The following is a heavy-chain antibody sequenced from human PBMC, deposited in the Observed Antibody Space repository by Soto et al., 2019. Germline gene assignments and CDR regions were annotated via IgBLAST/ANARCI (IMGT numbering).Heavy chain of an antibody. V-gene: IGHV4-30-2*01. CDR2: IYHSGTT. CDR1: GGSISSGGYS. Sequence: SETLSLTCAVSGGSISSGGYSWNWIRQPPGKGLEWIAYIYHSGTTNYNPPLNSRVTLSVDTTKHQFPLMWTSVTAADAAEYYGDSERSGGGEFDYWGQGTLVTVSS. D-gene: IGHD3-16*01. CDR3: DSERSGGGEFDY. J-gene: IGHJ4*02.